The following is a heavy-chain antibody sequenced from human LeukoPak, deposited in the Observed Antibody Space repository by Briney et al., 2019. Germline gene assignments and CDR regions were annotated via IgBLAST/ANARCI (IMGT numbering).Heavy chain of an antibody. J-gene: IGHJ4*02. CDR2: ISWNSGSI. V-gene: IGHV3-9*01. D-gene: IGHD1-26*01. CDR3: AKDRDLSGSYEPAFDY. CDR1: GFTFDDYA. Sequence: PAGGSLRLSCAASGFTFDDYAMHWVRQAPGKGLEWVSGISWNSGSIGYADSVKGRFTISRDNARNSLYLQMNSLRAEDTALYYCAKDRDLSGSYEPAFDYWGQGTLVTVSS.